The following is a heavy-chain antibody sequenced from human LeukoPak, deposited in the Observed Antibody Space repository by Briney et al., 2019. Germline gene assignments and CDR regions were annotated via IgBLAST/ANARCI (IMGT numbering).Heavy chain of an antibody. CDR2: SSTDGSDE. V-gene: IGHV3-30*04. CDR1: GFTFTSLP. D-gene: IGHD3-22*01. J-gene: IGHJ4*02. CDR3: AMDYYDTNGYSRGWDY. Sequence: GGSLRLSCAASGFTFTSLPLHWVRQPPGKGLEWVAVSSTDGSDEYYAEPVKGRFTVSSDNSKKTVYLQMDSLKAEDTAVYYCAMDYYDTNGYSRGWDYWGQGTLVTVSS.